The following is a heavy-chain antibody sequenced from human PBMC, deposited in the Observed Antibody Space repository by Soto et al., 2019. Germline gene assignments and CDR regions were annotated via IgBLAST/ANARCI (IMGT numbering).Heavy chain of an antibody. J-gene: IGHJ4*02. CDR1: GYTFTSYY. CDR3: ARGVSSSSGTRYYFDY. CDR2: INPSGGST. Sequence: ASVKVSCKASGYTFTSYYMHWVRQAPGQGLEWMGIINPSGGSTSYAQKFQGRVTMTTDTSTSTAYMELRSLRSDDTAVYYCARGVSSSSGTRYYFDYWGQGTLVTVSS. V-gene: IGHV1-46*01. D-gene: IGHD6-6*01.